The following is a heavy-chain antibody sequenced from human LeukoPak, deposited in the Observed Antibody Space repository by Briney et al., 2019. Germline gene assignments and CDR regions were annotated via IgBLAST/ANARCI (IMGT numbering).Heavy chain of an antibody. Sequence: GGSLRLSCAAFGFTFSSYAMSWVRQAPGKGLEWVSAISGSGGSTYYADSVKGRFTISRDNSKNTLYLQMNSLRAEDTAVYYCAKVDIVVVPAVWGAFDIWGQGTMVTVSS. CDR1: GFTFSSYA. D-gene: IGHD2-2*03. V-gene: IGHV3-23*01. J-gene: IGHJ3*02. CDR3: AKVDIVVVPAVWGAFDI. CDR2: ISGSGGST.